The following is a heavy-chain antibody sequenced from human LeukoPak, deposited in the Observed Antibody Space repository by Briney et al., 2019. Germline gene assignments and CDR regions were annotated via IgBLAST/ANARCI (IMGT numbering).Heavy chain of an antibody. CDR1: GDRVSNTRSA. CDR2: TYYRSKWYN. CDR3: ARESNIVVVVAANRSYYYYMDV. Sequence: SQTLSLTCAISGDRVSNTRSAWNWIRQSPSRGLEWLGRTYYRSKWYNDYAVSVKSRITINPDTSKNQFSLQLNSVTPEDTAVYYCARESNIVVVVAANRSYYYYMDVWGKGTTVTVSS. J-gene: IGHJ6*03. D-gene: IGHD2-15*01. V-gene: IGHV6-1*01.